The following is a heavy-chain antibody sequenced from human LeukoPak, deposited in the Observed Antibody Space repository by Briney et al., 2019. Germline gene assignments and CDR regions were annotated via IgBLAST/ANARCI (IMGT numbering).Heavy chain of an antibody. D-gene: IGHD5-12*01. J-gene: IGHJ6*02. CDR1: GFTFSSYA. CDR3: ARGGSGYDSHYYAMDA. CDR2: ISYDGSNK. Sequence: PEKSLRLSCAASGFTFSSYAMHWVRQAPGKGLEWVTLISYDGSNKYYADSVKGRFTISRDNSKNTLYLQMNSLRAEDTAVYYCARGGSGYDSHYYAMDAWGQGTTVTVSS. V-gene: IGHV3-30*04.